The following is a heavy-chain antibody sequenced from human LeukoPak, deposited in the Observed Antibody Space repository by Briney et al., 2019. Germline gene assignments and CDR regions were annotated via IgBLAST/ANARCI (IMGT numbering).Heavy chain of an antibody. V-gene: IGHV3-48*03. Sequence: PGGSLRLSCAASGFTFSSYEMNWVRQAPGKGLEWVSYISSSGSTIYYADSVKGRFTISRDNAKNSLYLQMNSLRAEDTAVYYCVRQSNYGDYVGKFDYWGQGTLVTVSS. CDR1: GFTFSSYE. D-gene: IGHD4-17*01. CDR3: VRQSNYGDYVGKFDY. CDR2: ISSSGSTI. J-gene: IGHJ4*02.